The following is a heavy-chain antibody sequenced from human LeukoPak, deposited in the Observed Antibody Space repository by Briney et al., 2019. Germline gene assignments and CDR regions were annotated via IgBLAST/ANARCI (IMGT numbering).Heavy chain of an antibody. CDR2: ISSSGSTI. J-gene: IGHJ4*02. Sequence: GGSLRLSCAASGFTFSSYEMNWVRQAPGKGLEWVSYISSSGSTIYYADSVKGRFTISRDNAKNSLYLQMNSLRAEDTAVYYCAKELIQYYYGSGSYYRNRNYFDYWGQGTLVTVSS. D-gene: IGHD3-10*01. CDR1: GFTFSSYE. V-gene: IGHV3-48*03. CDR3: AKELIQYYYGSGSYYRNRNYFDY.